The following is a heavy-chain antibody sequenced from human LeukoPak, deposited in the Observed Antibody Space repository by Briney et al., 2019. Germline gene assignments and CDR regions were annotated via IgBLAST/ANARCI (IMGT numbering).Heavy chain of an antibody. D-gene: IGHD6-19*01. V-gene: IGHV4-4*02. CDR3: VRATGAVAVRGWAFDI. CDR1: GYSISSNHW. Sequence: KSSQTLSLTCGFSGYSISSNHWWESVRQPPGTGLEWIGEIYHDGTTKYRASLKSRATISLDKFKNHLSLNVMSVTAAHTAVYYCVRATGAVAVRGWAFDIWGHGTMVTVSS. CDR2: IYHDGTT. J-gene: IGHJ3*02.